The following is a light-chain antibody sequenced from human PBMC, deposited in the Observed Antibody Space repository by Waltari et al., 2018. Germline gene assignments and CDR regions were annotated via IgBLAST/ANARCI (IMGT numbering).Light chain of an antibody. CDR2: DVT. CDR1: SSDVGSAHS. J-gene: IGLJ1*01. Sequence: QSALTPPPPVSGSPGPSVPTSCTGSSSDVGSAHSVARYQQHPGQAPKLMIYDVTERPSGVPDRFSGSKSGNTASLTISGLRAEDEADFYCCSYAGSYTYVFGTGTTVTVL. CDR3: CSYAGSYTYV. V-gene: IGLV2-11*01.